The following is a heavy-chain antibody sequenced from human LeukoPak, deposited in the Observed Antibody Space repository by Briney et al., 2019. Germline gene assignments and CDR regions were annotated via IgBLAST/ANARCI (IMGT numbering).Heavy chain of an antibody. CDR3: AKDTGYDSSGYYDY. Sequence: GGSLRLSCAASGFTVSRNYMAWVRQAPEKGLEWLSIMFSGGNTYYADSVEGRFTISRDNAKNSLYLQMNSLRAEDTALYYCAKDTGYDSSGYYDYWGQGTLVTVSS. CDR1: GFTVSRNY. J-gene: IGHJ4*02. D-gene: IGHD3-22*01. V-gene: IGHV3-53*05. CDR2: MFSGGNT.